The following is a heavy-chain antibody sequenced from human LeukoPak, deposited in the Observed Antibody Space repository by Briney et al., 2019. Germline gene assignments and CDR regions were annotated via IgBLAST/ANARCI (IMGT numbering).Heavy chain of an antibody. D-gene: IGHD3-10*01. CDR1: GFTFDDYG. V-gene: IGHV3-20*04. CDR2: INWNGGST. CDR3: ARVVPPTDYGSGSYFWDPYYFDY. J-gene: IGHJ4*02. Sequence: GGSLRLSCAASGFTFDDYGMSWVRQAPGKGLEWVSGINWNGGSTGYADSVKGRFTISRDNSKNTLYLQMNSLRAEDTAVYYCARVVPPTDYGSGSYFWDPYYFDYWGQGTLVTVSS.